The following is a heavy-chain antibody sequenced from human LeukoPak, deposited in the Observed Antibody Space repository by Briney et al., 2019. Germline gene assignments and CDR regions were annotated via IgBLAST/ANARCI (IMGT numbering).Heavy chain of an antibody. D-gene: IGHD4-17*01. Sequence: GGSLRLSCAASGFTVITNDMTWVRQAPGKGLEWVSVLYSDGNTKYADSVQGRFTISRDNSKNTLYLEMNSLSPDDTAVYYCAKDRPNYGEFDYWGQGTLVTVSS. V-gene: IGHV3-53*01. CDR1: GFTVITND. CDR2: LYSDGNT. J-gene: IGHJ4*02. CDR3: AKDRPNYGEFDY.